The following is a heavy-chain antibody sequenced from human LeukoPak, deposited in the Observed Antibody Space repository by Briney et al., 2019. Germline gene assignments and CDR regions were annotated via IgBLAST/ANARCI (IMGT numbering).Heavy chain of an antibody. V-gene: IGHV3-23*01. CDR2: ISGSGGST. D-gene: IGHD2-2*01. J-gene: IGHJ4*02. CDR1: GFTFSSYA. Sequence: GGSLRLSCAASGFTFSSYAMSWVPQAPGNWLEGVSAISGSGGSTYYADSVKGRFTISRDNSKNTLYLQMNSLRAEDTAVYYCATAPIVVVPAATDYWGQGTLVTVSS. CDR3: ATAPIVVVPAATDY.